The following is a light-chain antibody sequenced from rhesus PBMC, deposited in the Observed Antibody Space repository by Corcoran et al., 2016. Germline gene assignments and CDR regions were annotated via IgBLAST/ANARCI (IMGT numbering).Light chain of an antibody. Sequence: DIQMTQSPSSLSASVGDRVTITCRASQGISNWLAWYQQNPGKAPKLLIYRASNLETRVPSRFSGSGSGTDCTLTISSLQPEDIATYYCQQHDNSPLTFGGGTKVEIK. V-gene: IGKV1-69*01. CDR3: QQHDNSPLT. CDR1: QGISNW. J-gene: IGKJ4*01. CDR2: RAS.